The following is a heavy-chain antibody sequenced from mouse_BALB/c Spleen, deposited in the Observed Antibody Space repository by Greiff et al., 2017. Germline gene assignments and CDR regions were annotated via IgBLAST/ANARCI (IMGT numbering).Heavy chain of an antibody. Sequence: LQQPGSELVRPGASVKLSCKASGYTFTSYWMHWVKQRPGQGLEWIGNIYPGSGSTNYDEKFKSKATLTVDTSSSTAYMQLSSLTSEDSAVYNCTRSITTVGYAMDYWGQGTSVTVAS. J-gene: IGHJ4*01. V-gene: IGHV1S22*01. CDR1: GYTFTSYW. CDR3: TRSITTVGYAMDY. CDR2: IYPGSGST. D-gene: IGHD1-1*01.